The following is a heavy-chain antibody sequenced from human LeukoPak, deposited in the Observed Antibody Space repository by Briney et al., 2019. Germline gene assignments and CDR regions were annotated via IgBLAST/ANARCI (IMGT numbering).Heavy chain of an antibody. CDR2: IYYSGST. CDR3: ARHLRESSGWYSYYYYMDV. D-gene: IGHD6-19*01. Sequence: PSETLSLTCTVSGGSINSTTYYWGWIRQPPGKGLEWIGSIYYSGSTYYNPSLKSRVTISVDTSKNQFSLKLSSVTAADTAVYYCARHLRESSGWYSYYYYMDVWGKGTTVTVSS. J-gene: IGHJ6*03. V-gene: IGHV4-39*01. CDR1: GGSINSTTYY.